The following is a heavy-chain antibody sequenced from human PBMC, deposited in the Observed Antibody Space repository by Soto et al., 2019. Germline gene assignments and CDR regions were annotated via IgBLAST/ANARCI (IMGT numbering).Heavy chain of an antibody. V-gene: IGHV3-7*03. Sequence: LRLSCAISGVTFSNYAMSWVRQAPGKGLEWVANIKEDGSEKYYVDSVKGRFTISRDNAEKSLYLQMNSLRAEDSAVYYCARGIQQLDSWGQGTTVTV. CDR1: GVTFSNYA. D-gene: IGHD6-13*01. CDR2: IKEDGSEK. CDR3: ARGIQQLDS. J-gene: IGHJ6*02.